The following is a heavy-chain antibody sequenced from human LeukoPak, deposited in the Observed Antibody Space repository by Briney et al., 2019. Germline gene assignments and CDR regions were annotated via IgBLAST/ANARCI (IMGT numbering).Heavy chain of an antibody. J-gene: IGHJ4*02. CDR2: IYYSGST. CDR3: ARREGIVGATRPFDY. Sequence: SETLSLTCTVSGGSISSSSYYWGWIRQPPGTGLEWIGSIYYSGSTYYNPSLKSRVTISVDTSKNQFSLKLSSVTAADTAVYYCARREGIVGATRPFDYWGQGTLVTVSS. CDR1: GGSISSSSYY. D-gene: IGHD1-26*01. V-gene: IGHV4-39*01.